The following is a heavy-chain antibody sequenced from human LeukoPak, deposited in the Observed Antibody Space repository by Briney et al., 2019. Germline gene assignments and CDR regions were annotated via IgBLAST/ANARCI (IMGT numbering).Heavy chain of an antibody. Sequence: ASVKVSCKASGYTFTGYYMHWVRQAPGQGLEWMGWINLNSGGTNYAQKFQGWVTMTRDTSISTAYMELSRLRSDDTAVYYCARDVVRGGSGSILYGMDVWGQGTAVTVSS. D-gene: IGHD3-10*01. CDR1: GYTFTGYY. V-gene: IGHV1-2*04. J-gene: IGHJ6*02. CDR2: INLNSGGT. CDR3: ARDVVRGGSGSILYGMDV.